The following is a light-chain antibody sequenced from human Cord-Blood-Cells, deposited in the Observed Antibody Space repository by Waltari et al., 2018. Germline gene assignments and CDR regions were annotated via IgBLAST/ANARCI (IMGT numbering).Light chain of an antibody. CDR2: GAS. CDR3: QQYGSSPRT. V-gene: IGKV3-20*01. Sequence: ELVVTQSPGTLSLSPGERATLSCRASQSVSSSYLAWYQQKPGQAPRLLIYGASSRATGLPDRFSGSGSGTDFTLTISRLEPEDFGVYYCQQYGSSPRTFGQRTKVEIK. J-gene: IGKJ1*01. CDR1: QSVSSSY.